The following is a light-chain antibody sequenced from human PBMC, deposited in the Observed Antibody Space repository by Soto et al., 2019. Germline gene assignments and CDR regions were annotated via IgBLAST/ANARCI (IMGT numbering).Light chain of an antibody. CDR3: PQSFSTPLT. CDR1: QSIANY. Sequence: DIQMTQYPSSLTASVGDRVTITCRTSQSIANYLNWYQQKPGKAPTVLIFGGSSLQSGVPSRFSGSGSGTEFTLTISNLQPEDSATYYCPQSFSTPLTFGGGTNVEIK. J-gene: IGKJ4*01. V-gene: IGKV1-39*01. CDR2: GGS.